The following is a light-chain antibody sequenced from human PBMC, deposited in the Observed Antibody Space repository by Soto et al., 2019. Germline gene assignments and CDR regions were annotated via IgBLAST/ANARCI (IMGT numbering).Light chain of an antibody. J-gene: IGKJ1*01. Sequence: EIVLTQSPGTLSLSPGERATLSCRASQSVSSSYLAWYQQKPGQAPSLLIYGASSSATGIPDRFSGSGSGTDFTLTISRLEPEDFAVYYCQQYCSSPWTFVQGTKVEIK. CDR1: QSVSSSY. CDR3: QQYCSSPWT. CDR2: GAS. V-gene: IGKV3-20*01.